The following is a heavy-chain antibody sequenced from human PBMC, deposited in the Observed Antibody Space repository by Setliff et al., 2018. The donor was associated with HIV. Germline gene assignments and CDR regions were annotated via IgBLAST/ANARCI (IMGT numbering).Heavy chain of an antibody. V-gene: IGHV1-46*01. CDR1: GYTFTSYY. Sequence: ASVKVSCKASGYTFTSYYIHWVRQAPGQGLEWMGVIHPSGGSTSYAQSFQDRVTMTRDTSPSTVYMELSSLRSEDTAVYYCARVRYCSGGSCYGGEYWFDPWGQGTLVTVSS. D-gene: IGHD2-15*01. CDR2: IHPSGGST. CDR3: ARVRYCSGGSCYGGEYWFDP. J-gene: IGHJ5*02.